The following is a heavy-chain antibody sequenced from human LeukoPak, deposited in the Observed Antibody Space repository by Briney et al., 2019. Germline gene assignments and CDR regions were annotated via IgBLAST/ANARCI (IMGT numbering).Heavy chain of an antibody. D-gene: IGHD6-19*01. J-gene: IGHJ4*02. Sequence: GGSLRLSCAASGFTFNSYSMNWVRQTPGKGLEWVSYISTSSRTIYHADSVKGRFTISRDNAKHSLYLQMNSLRAEDTAVYYCARDTIAVAGTAHFDYWGQGSLVTVSS. CDR1: GFTFNSYS. V-gene: IGHV3-48*04. CDR3: ARDTIAVAGTAHFDY. CDR2: ISTSSRTI.